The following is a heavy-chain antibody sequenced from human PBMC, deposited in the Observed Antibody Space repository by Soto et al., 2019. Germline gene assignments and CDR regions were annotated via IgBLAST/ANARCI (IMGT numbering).Heavy chain of an antibody. CDR1: GGSISSYY. J-gene: IGHJ5*02. V-gene: IGHV4-59*12. CDR2: IYYSGST. D-gene: IGHD2-15*01. CDR3: ARADCSGGSCYSIARWFDP. Sequence: PSETLSLTCTVSGGSISSYYWSWIRQPPGKGLEWIGYIYYSGSTNYNPSLKSRVTISVDTSKNQFSLKLSSVTAADTAVYYCARADCSGGSCYSIARWFDPWGQGTLVTVSS.